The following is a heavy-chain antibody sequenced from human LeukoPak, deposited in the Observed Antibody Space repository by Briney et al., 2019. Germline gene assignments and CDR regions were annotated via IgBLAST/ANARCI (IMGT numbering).Heavy chain of an antibody. Sequence: SETLSLTCSLSGGSISSHYCSSIRQPPGRGLEWIGYVSHSGSSTSNPSLKSRVTLSLDTSKNDFYLKVRSVTAADTAVYYCATSYNDSSGPFDHWGRGTLVTVSS. D-gene: IGHD3-22*01. CDR1: GGSISSHY. J-gene: IGHJ4*02. CDR3: ATSYNDSSGPFDH. CDR2: VSHSGSS. V-gene: IGHV4-59*11.